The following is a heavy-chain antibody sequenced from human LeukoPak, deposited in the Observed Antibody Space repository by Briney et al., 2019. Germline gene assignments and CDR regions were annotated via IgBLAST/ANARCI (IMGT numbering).Heavy chain of an antibody. D-gene: IGHD3-10*01. Sequence: PGGSLRLSCAASGFTFSVYSMNWVRQAPGKGLEWVSSITTSSSDMYYADSVKGRFTISRDNAKNSLFLQMNSLRAEDTAVYYCARACCYYYGSGSSPDDAFDIWGQGTMVTVSS. CDR1: GFTFSVYS. CDR3: ARACCYYYGSGSSPDDAFDI. J-gene: IGHJ3*02. CDR2: ITTSSSDM. V-gene: IGHV3-21*01.